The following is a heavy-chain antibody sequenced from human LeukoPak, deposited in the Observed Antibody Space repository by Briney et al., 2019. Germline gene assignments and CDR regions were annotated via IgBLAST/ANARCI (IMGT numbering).Heavy chain of an antibody. V-gene: IGHV3-74*01. Sequence: GGSLRLSCAASGFTFSSYWMHWVRQAPGKGLVWVSRIKSDGSRTNYADSVKGRFTISRDNSKNTLYLQMNSLRAEDTAVYYCARGLWAQDYWGQGTLVTVSS. CDR1: GFTFSSYW. CDR2: IKSDGSRT. CDR3: ARGLWAQDY. J-gene: IGHJ4*02. D-gene: IGHD4/OR15-4a*01.